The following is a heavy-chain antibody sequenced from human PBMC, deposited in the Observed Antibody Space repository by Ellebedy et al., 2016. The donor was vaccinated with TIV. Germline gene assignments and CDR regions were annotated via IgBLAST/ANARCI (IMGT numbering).Heavy chain of an antibody. CDR1: GYTFTGYY. J-gene: IGHJ6*02. D-gene: IGHD2-2*01. Sequence: ASVKVSXXASGYTFTGYYMHWVRQAPGQGLEWMGWINPNSGGTNYAQKLQGRVTMTTDTSTSTAYMELSSLRSEDTAVYYCASRLSQQLLKYTQFPPHYYYGMDVWGQGTTVTVSS. CDR2: INPNSGGT. V-gene: IGHV1-2*02. CDR3: ASRLSQQLLKYTQFPPHYYYGMDV.